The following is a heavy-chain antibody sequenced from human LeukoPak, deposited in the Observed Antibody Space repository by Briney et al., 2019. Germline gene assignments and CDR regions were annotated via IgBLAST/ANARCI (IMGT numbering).Heavy chain of an antibody. V-gene: IGHV5-51*01. J-gene: IGHJ4*02. CDR1: GYSFTNYW. D-gene: IGHD6-19*01. CDR2: IYPGDSDT. Sequence: GESLKISCQGSGYSFTNYWIGWVRQMPGKGLEWMGIIYPGDSDTRYSPSFQGQVTISADKSISTAYLQWSSLKASDTAMYYCARHFLGTSQYSSGRNTPVLERYFDYWGQGTLVTVSS. CDR3: ARHFLGTSQYSSGRNTPVLERYFDY.